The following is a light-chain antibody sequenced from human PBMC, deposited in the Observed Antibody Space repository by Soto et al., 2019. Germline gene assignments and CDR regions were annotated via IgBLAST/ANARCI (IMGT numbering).Light chain of an antibody. CDR2: AAS. CDR3: QQYETSSGT. CDR1: QGVSSW. Sequence: DIQMTQSPSSVSASVGHIFPITCRASQGVSSWLAWYQQRPGRAPKLLIYAASSLQSGVPSRLSGGGYGTDFTITISGMQNEDFATYYCQQYETSSGTFGPGTKVDIK. V-gene: IGKV1D-12*01. J-gene: IGKJ1*01.